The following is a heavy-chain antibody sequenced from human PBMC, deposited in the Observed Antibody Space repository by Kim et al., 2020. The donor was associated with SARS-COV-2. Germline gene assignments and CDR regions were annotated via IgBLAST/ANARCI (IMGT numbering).Heavy chain of an antibody. CDR1: STSYW. CDR3: ATALNRDFYFDY. D-gene: IGHD3-3*01. CDR2: IWLRASNT. V-gene: IGHV5-51*01. J-gene: IGHJ4*02. Sequence: GESLKISCRVSSTSYWIGWVRQMPGKCLEWMGIIWLRASNTKYSPPFQGAVTISADKDSRTACLQWCSLKASDTAFYYCATALNRDFYFDYLGQGTRLTVS.